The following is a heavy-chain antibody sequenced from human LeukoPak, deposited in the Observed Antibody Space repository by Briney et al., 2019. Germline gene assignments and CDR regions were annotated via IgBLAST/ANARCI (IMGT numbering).Heavy chain of an antibody. CDR3: ARDHVTGAEDY. V-gene: IGHV1-46*01. J-gene: IGHJ4*02. D-gene: IGHD2-21*02. Sequence: ASVKVSCKASGYTFTSYYMHWVRQAPGQGLEWMGIINPSGGSTSYAQKFQGRVTMTRDMSTSTVYMELSSLRSEDTAVYYCARDHVTGAEDYWGQGALVIVSS. CDR1: GYTFTSYY. CDR2: INPSGGST.